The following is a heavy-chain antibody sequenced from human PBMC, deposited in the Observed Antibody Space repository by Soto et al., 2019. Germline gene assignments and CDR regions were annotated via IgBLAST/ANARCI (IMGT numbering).Heavy chain of an antibody. J-gene: IGHJ4*02. CDR1: GGSFSGYY. Sequence: SETLSLTCAVYGGSFSGYYWSWIRQPPGKGLEWIGEINHSGSTNYNPSLKSRVTISVDTSKNQFSLKLSSVTAADTAVYYCARNPYSSWSKIGYFDYWGQGTLVTVSS. V-gene: IGHV4-34*01. CDR2: INHSGST. CDR3: ARNPYSSWSKIGYFDY. D-gene: IGHD6-13*01.